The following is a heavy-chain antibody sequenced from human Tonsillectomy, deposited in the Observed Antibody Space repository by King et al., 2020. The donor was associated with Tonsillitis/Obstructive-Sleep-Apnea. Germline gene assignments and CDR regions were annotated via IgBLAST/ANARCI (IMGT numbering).Heavy chain of an antibody. CDR2: INPSDGST. CDR3: ARERYGQQQTAGLDV. Sequence: VQLVESGAEVKKPGASVKVSCETSGYTFTNYYIHWVRQAPGQGLEWMGIINPSDGSTSYAQKFQGRVTMTSDTSSSTRYMELSSLRSEDTAVYYCARERYGQQQTAGLDVWGQGTTVTVSS. CDR1: GYTFTNYY. J-gene: IGHJ6*02. V-gene: IGHV1-46*01. D-gene: IGHD6-13*01.